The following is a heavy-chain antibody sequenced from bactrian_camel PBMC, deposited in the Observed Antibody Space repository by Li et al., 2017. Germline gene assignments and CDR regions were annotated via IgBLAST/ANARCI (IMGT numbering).Heavy chain of an antibody. CDR3: AQPTGSVREYNY. CDR2: IRRDGGET. Sequence: HVQLVESRGGSVQAGGSLRLSCVASGHSRGSNRVGWYRLPPGRAPAEREGIAAIRRDGGETWYAASVKGRFTISRDSAKNTVSLQLNSLLSDDTAIYYCAQPTGSVREYNYWGQGTQVTVS. CDR1: GHSRGSNR. V-gene: IGHV3-3*01. J-gene: IGHJ4*01.